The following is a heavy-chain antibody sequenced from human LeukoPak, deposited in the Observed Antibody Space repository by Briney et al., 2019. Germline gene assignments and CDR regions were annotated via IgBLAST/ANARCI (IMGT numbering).Heavy chain of an antibody. CDR2: ISSSSSTI. J-gene: IGHJ6*02. CDR3: ARGQLGYSSSSARHYGMDV. CDR1: GFTFSSYS. Sequence: GALRLSCAASGFTFSSYSMNWVRQAPGKGLEWVSYISSSSSTIYCADSVKGRFTISRDNAKNSLYLQMNSLRAEDTAVYYCARGQLGYSSSSARHYGMDVWGQGTTVTVSS. V-gene: IGHV3-48*01. D-gene: IGHD6-6*01.